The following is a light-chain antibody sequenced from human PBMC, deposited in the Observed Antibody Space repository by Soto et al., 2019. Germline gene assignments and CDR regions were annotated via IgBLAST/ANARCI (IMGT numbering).Light chain of an antibody. J-gene: IGKJ5*01. Sequence: IQLTQSPSSLSPSVADRVTITWQASRGISRGLAWYQQRPGKAPKLLINAATTLQSGVPSRFRGSGSGTDFTLTISGLEPEDFATYYCQQANNFPITFGQGTRLEIK. CDR1: RGISRG. CDR2: AAT. CDR3: QQANNFPIT. V-gene: IGKV1-12*01.